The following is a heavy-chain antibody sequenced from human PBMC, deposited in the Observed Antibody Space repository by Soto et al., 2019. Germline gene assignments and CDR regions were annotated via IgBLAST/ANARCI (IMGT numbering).Heavy chain of an antibody. D-gene: IGHD3-10*01. Sequence: EVQLVESGGGLVQPGGSLRLSCAASGFIFSSYSMNWVRQVPGKGLEWVSYISSSSKTIYYADSVKGRFTISRDNAKNSRYLQMNSLRAEDTAVYHCARGQWFVDYWGQGTLVTVSS. CDR3: ARGQWFVDY. CDR1: GFIFSSYS. V-gene: IGHV3-48*01. CDR2: ISSSSKTI. J-gene: IGHJ4*02.